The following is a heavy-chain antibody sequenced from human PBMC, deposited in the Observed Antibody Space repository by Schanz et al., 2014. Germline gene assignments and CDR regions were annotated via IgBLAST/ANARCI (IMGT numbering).Heavy chain of an antibody. Sequence: EVQLVESGGGLVKPGGSLRLSCGVSGFTASSHSMNWVRQAPGKGLEWVSSISSRSSHIYYADSVKGRFTVSRDNAKNSVYLQMNGLRVEDTAVYYCVRERINYGGNSYFFDHWGQGTLVTVSS. J-gene: IGHJ4*02. V-gene: IGHV3-21*02. CDR1: GFTASSHS. CDR3: VRERINYGGNSYFFDH. D-gene: IGHD2-21*02. CDR2: ISSRSSHI.